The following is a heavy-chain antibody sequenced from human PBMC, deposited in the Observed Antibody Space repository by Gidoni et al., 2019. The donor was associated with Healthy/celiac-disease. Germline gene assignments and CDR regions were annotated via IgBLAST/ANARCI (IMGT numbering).Heavy chain of an antibody. CDR1: GYTFTRYG. J-gene: IGHJ4*02. Sequence: VQLVQSGAEVKKPGASVKVSCKDSGYTFTRYGISWVRQAPGQGLDVMGGSSAYNGNTNEAQKLQGSVTMTTDTATSTAYRELRSLRSDDTAGYYCARGGYCSGGSCLAIYYFDYWGQGTLVTVSS. CDR2: SSAYNGNT. V-gene: IGHV1-18*01. CDR3: ARGGYCSGGSCLAIYYFDY. D-gene: IGHD2-15*01.